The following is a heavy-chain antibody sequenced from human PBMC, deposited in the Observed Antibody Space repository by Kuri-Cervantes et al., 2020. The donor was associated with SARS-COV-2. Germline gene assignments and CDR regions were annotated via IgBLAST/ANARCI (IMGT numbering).Heavy chain of an antibody. Sequence: GGSLRLSCAASGFTFSSYSMNWVRQAPGKGLEWVANIKQDGSEKYYVDSVKGRFTISRDNAKNSLYLQMNSLRAEDTAVYYCAREKGSSSWPIDYWGQGTLVTVSS. V-gene: IGHV3-7*01. CDR2: IKQDGSEK. CDR1: GFTFSSYS. J-gene: IGHJ4*02. D-gene: IGHD6-13*01. CDR3: AREKGSSSWPIDY.